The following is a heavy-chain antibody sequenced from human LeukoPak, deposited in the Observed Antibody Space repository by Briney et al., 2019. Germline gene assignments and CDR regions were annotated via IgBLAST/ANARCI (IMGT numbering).Heavy chain of an antibody. CDR1: GGSISSSSYY. V-gene: IGHV4-39*07. CDR2: IYYSGST. D-gene: IGHD3-3*01. Sequence: SETLSLTCTVSGGSISSSSYYWGWIRQPPGKGLEWIGSIYYSGSTYYNPSLKSRVTISADTSENQFSLKLSSVTAADTAVYYCARCRYYDFWSGYLPFDCWGQGTLVTVSS. J-gene: IGHJ4*02. CDR3: ARCRYYDFWSGYLPFDC.